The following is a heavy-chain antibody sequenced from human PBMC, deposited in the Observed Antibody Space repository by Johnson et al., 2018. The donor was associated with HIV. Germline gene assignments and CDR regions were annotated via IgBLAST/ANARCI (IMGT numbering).Heavy chain of an antibody. Sequence: VQLVESGGGLVKPGGSLRLSCAASGFTFDDYSMQWVRQPPGKGLEWVSLISWDGGSTYYADSVKGRFTISRDNSKNMLFLQINSLRVEDTAVYYCARVRVGAFDIWGQGTMVTVSS. J-gene: IGHJ3*02. CDR1: GFTFDDYS. V-gene: IGHV3-43*01. CDR3: ARVRVGAFDI. CDR2: ISWDGGST. D-gene: IGHD1-26*01.